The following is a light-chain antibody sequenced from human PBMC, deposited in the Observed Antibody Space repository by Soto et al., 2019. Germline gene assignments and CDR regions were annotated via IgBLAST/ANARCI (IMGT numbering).Light chain of an antibody. Sequence: EIVLTQSPGTLSVSQGDIVTLSCRASQSVSTNLAWYQQKPGQAPRLLIYGASSRATGIPDRFSGSGSGTDFTLTISRLEPEDFAVYYCQQYGSSPWTFGQGTKVDIK. V-gene: IGKV3-20*01. CDR2: GAS. CDR1: QSVSTN. J-gene: IGKJ1*01. CDR3: QQYGSSPWT.